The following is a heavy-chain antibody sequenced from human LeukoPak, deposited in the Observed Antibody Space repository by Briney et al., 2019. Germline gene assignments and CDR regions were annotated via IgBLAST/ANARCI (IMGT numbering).Heavy chain of an antibody. Sequence: GGSLRLSCAASGFTFSSDYMHWARQAPGKGLVWVSHINNDGSRTSYADSVKGRFTISGDNAKNTLYLQMNSLRAEDTAVYYCARGLTYYDFWSGSPRYYGMDVWGQGTTVTVSS. D-gene: IGHD3-3*01. CDR1: GFTFSSDY. J-gene: IGHJ6*02. CDR3: ARGLTYYDFWSGSPRYYGMDV. V-gene: IGHV3-74*01. CDR2: INNDGSRT.